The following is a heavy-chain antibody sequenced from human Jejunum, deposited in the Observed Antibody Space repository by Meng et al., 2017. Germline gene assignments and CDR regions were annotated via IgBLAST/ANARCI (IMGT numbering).Heavy chain of an antibody. CDR1: CGSISNDY. Sequence: GQLHESGPGLVKPSETLSLACTVSCGSISNDYWSWLPQPPGKWPEWLASIYYTGKTTYNPSLKSRLTISIDTSKNQFSLTLNSVTAADTAVYYCARGAGWYPSWGQGTLVTVSS. CDR2: IYYTGKT. V-gene: IGHV4-59*01. D-gene: IGHD6-19*01. J-gene: IGHJ5*02. CDR3: ARGAGWYPS.